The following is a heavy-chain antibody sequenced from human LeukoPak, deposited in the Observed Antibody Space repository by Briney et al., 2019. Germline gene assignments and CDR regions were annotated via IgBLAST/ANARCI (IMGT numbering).Heavy chain of an antibody. V-gene: IGHV1-2*04. CDR2: INPNSGGT. D-gene: IGHD3-3*01. Sequence: GASVKVSCKAPGYTFTGYYMHWVRQAPGQGLEWTGWINPNSGGTNYAQKFQGWVTMTRDTSISTAYMELSRLRSDDTAVYYCARGPSDFPDYWGQGTLVTVSS. CDR3: ARGPSDFPDY. CDR1: GYTFTGYY. J-gene: IGHJ4*02.